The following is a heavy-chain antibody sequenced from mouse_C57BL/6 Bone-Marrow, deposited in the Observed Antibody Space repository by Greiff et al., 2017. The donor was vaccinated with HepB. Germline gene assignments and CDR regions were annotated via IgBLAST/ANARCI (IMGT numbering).Heavy chain of an antibody. CDR3: ARMSITTVAIPGAMDY. Sequence: QVTLKVSGPGILQPSQTLSLTCSFSGFSLSTFGMGVGWIRQPSGKGLEWLAHIWWDDDKYYNPALKSRLTISKDTSKNQVFLKIANVDTADTATYYCARMSITTVAIPGAMDYWGQGTSVTVSS. V-gene: IGHV8-8*01. D-gene: IGHD1-1*01. CDR1: GFSLSTFGMG. J-gene: IGHJ4*01. CDR2: IWWDDDK.